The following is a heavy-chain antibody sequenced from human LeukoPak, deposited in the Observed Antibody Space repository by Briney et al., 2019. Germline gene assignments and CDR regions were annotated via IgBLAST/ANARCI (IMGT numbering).Heavy chain of an antibody. J-gene: IGHJ4*02. CDR3: ARVRRSSSWYRELDY. V-gene: IGHV3-9*01. D-gene: IGHD6-13*01. CDR2: ISWNNDKI. CDR1: GFTFDDHA. Sequence: GGSLRLSCAASGFTFDDHAMHWVRQVPGKGLEWVSGISWNNDKIGYADSVKGRFTISRDNSKNTLYLQMNSLRAEDTAVYYCARVRRSSSWYRELDYWGQGTLVTVSS.